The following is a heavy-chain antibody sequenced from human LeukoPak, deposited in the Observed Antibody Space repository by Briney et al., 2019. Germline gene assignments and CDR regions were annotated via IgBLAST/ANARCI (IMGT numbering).Heavy chain of an antibody. CDR2: ISSSSSYI. Sequence: GGSLRLSCAASGFTFSSYSMNWVRQAPGKGLEWVSSISSSSSYIYYADSVKGRFTISRDNAKNSLYLQMNSLRAEHTAVYYCARGDYYGSGSYYNVDYWGQGTLVTVSS. J-gene: IGHJ4*02. V-gene: IGHV3-21*01. CDR1: GFTFSSYS. CDR3: ARGDYYGSGSYYNVDY. D-gene: IGHD3-10*01.